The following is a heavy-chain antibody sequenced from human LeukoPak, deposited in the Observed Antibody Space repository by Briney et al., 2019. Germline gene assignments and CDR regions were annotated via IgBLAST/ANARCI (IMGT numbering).Heavy chain of an antibody. CDR3: ARAKVVYGSTDY. D-gene: IGHD3-10*01. Sequence: PSETLSLTCAVSGGSISSNSYYWGWIRQPPGKGLEWIGSIYYSGSTYYNPSLKSRVTISVDTSRNQFSLKLSSVTAADTAVYYCARAKVVYGSTDYWGQGTLVTVSS. CDR1: GGSISSNSYY. CDR2: IYYSGST. J-gene: IGHJ4*02. V-gene: IGHV4-39*01.